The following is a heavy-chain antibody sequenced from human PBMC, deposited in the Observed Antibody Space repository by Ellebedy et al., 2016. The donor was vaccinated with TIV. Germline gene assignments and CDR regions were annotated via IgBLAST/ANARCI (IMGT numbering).Heavy chain of an antibody. Sequence: SETLSLXXAVYGGSFSDYYWSWVRQSPGMGLEWIGEINHSGGTYYNPTLKGRVTMSVDTSKNQFSLRLSSVTAADTALYYCARVHGDFYYYGVDVWGQGTTVTVSS. J-gene: IGHJ6*02. CDR1: GGSFSDYY. CDR2: INHSGGT. V-gene: IGHV4-34*01. CDR3: ARVHGDFYYYGVDV. D-gene: IGHD4-17*01.